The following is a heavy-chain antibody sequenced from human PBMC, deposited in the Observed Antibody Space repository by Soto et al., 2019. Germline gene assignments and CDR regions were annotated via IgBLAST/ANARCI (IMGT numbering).Heavy chain of an antibody. CDR1: GYSFTSYG. CDR3: ARDLYPLAYYFDY. V-gene: IGHV1-18*04. Sequence: KVSCHASGYSFTSYGINCVRQAPGRGLEWLGWISGHNGATKYGKRLQGRVTMTRDTSTTAAYMELRSLRSDDTAVYYCARDLYPLAYYFDYWGQGTLVTVSS. J-gene: IGHJ4*02. CDR2: ISGHNGAT.